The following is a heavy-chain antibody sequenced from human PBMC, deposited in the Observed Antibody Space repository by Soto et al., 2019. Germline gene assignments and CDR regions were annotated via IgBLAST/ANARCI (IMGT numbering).Heavy chain of an antibody. D-gene: IGHD3-10*01. CDR3: ARHNYGSGSTYFDY. Sequence: TSETLSLTCTVSGGSISSYDWSWIRQPPGKGLEWIGYIYYSGSTNYNPSLKSRVTISVDTSKNQFSLKLNSMTAADTAVYYCARHNYGSGSTYFDYWGQGTLVTVSS. J-gene: IGHJ4*02. CDR2: IYYSGST. V-gene: IGHV4-59*08. CDR1: GGSISSYD.